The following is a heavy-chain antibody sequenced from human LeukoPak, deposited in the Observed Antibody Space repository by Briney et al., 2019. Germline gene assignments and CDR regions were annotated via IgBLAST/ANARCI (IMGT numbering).Heavy chain of an antibody. V-gene: IGHV4-4*07. CDR2: IYTSGST. D-gene: IGHD3-10*01. Sequence: PSETLSLTCTVSGGSISSYYWSWIRQPAGKGLEWIGRIYTSGSTNYNPSLKSRVTMSVDTSKNQFSPKLSSVTAADTAVYYCARSPPSYYNVGSVDVWGKGTTVTVSS. CDR1: GGSISSYY. CDR3: ARSPPSYYNVGSVDV. J-gene: IGHJ6*04.